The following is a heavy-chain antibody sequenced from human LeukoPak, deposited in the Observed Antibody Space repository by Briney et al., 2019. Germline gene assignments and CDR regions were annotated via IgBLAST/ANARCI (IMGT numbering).Heavy chain of an antibody. J-gene: IGHJ4*02. Sequence: ASVKVSCKASGYTFTSYGISWVRQAPGQGLEWMGWISAYNGNTNYAQKLQGRVTMTTDTSTSTVYMELRSLRSDDTAVYYCARTGSYYKPAGDWGQGTLVTVSS. V-gene: IGHV1-18*01. CDR2: ISAYNGNT. CDR1: GYTFTSYG. CDR3: ARTGSYYKPAGD. D-gene: IGHD3-10*01.